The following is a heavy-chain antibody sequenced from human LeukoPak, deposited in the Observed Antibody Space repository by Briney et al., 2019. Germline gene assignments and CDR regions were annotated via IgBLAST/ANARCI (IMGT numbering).Heavy chain of an antibody. CDR2: ISGGGAST. J-gene: IGHJ4*02. V-gene: IGHV3-23*01. D-gene: IGHD5-24*01. CDR1: GFTFSSYA. CDR3: TRSFVEMATMTFDY. Sequence: GGSLRLSCAVSGFTFSSYAMNWVRQAPGKGLEWVSAISGGGASTYYTDSVKGRFTISRDNSKNTLYLQMNSLETEDTAVYYCTRSFVEMATMTFDYWGQGTLATVSS.